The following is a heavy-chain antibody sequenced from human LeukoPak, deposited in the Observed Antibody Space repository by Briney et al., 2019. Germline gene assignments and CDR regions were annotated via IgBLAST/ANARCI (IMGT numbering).Heavy chain of an antibody. CDR1: GYTLTELS. Sequence: ASVKVSCKVSGYTLTELSMHWVRQAPGKGREWTGGFDPEDGETIYAQKFQGRVTMTEDTSTDTAYMELSSLRSEDTAVYYCATDFPPEVRGVTNFDYWGQGTLVTVSS. D-gene: IGHD3-10*01. V-gene: IGHV1-24*01. J-gene: IGHJ4*02. CDR2: FDPEDGET. CDR3: ATDFPPEVRGVTNFDY.